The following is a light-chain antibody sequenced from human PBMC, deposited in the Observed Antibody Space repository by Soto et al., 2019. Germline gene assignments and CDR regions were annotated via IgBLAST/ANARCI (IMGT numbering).Light chain of an antibody. CDR3: QQYNNWPPWT. CDR1: QSVSSN. J-gene: IGKJ1*01. V-gene: IGKV3-15*01. CDR2: GAS. Sequence: EIVMTQSPATLSVSPGERATLSCRASQSVSSNLAWYQQKPGQAPRLLIYGASTRATGIPARFSDSGSGTEFTLTIRSLQSEDFEVYYCQQYNNWPPWTFGQGTKVEIK.